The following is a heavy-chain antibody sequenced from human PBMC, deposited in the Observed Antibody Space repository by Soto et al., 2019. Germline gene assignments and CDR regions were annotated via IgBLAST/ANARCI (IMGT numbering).Heavy chain of an antibody. CDR2: IWYDGSNK. J-gene: IGHJ4*02. CDR1: GCTCSSHG. D-gene: IGHD4-17*01. V-gene: IGHV3-33*01. CDR3: ARDRRRTSVTTTFDY. Sequence: GGSLRGSCAASGCTCSSHGMHWVRQAPGKGLEWMAVIWYDGSNKYYADSVKGRFTISRDNSKNTLYLQMNSLRAEDTAVYYCARDRRRTSVTTTFDYWGQGTRVTVS.